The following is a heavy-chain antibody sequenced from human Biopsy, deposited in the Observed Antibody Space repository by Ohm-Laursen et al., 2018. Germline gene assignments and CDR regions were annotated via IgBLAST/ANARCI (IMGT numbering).Heavy chain of an antibody. Sequence: SPRLSCTASGFTFSDYYMSWVRQAPGRGLEWLSYISRSGSIIDYADSVKGRFTISRDNAQNTLYLQMNNLRADDTAVYYCARDWGGDYGGNIDYYYFYGMDVWGQGTTVTVSS. CDR3: ARDWGGDYGGNIDYYYFYGMDV. V-gene: IGHV3-11*01. D-gene: IGHD4-23*01. CDR2: ISRSGSII. J-gene: IGHJ6*02. CDR1: GFTFSDYY.